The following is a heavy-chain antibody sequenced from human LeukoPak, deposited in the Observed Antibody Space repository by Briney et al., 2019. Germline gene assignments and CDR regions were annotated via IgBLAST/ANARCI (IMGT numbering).Heavy chain of an antibody. D-gene: IGHD5-18*01. CDR2: TYYRSKWYN. Sequence: SQALSLTCAISGDSVSSNNAAWNWIRQSPSRGLEWLGRTYYRSKWYNDYAVSLKSRIAISPDTSKNQFSLQLNSVTPEDTAVYYCARTEESGYNYGYFGYYYYMDVWGKGTTVTVSS. V-gene: IGHV6-1*01. CDR1: GDSVSSNNAA. J-gene: IGHJ6*03. CDR3: ARTEESGYNYGYFGYYYYMDV.